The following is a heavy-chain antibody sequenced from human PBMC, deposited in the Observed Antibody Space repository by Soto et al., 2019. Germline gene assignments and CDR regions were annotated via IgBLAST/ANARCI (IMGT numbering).Heavy chain of an antibody. D-gene: IGHD3-10*01. V-gene: IGHV1-2*04. CDR2: INPNSGGT. CDR3: ARDGRRGSAAGFDY. CDR1: GYTFTGYY. J-gene: IGHJ4*02. Sequence: ASVKVSCKASGYTFTGYYMHWVRQAPGQGLEWMGWINPNSGGTNYAQKFQGWVTMTRDTSISTAYMELSRLRSDDTAVYYCARDGRRGSAAGFDYWGQGTLVTVSS.